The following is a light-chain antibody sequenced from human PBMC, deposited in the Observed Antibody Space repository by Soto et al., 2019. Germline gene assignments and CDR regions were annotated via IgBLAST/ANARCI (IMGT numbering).Light chain of an antibody. CDR3: QSYDSSLSGWV. J-gene: IGLJ3*02. CDR2: GNS. Sequence: QPVLTQPPSVSGAPGQRVTISCTGSSSNIGAGYDVHWYQQLPGTAPKLLIYGNSNRPSGVPDRFSGSKSGTSASLAITGXXXXXXXXYYCQSYDSSLSGWVFGGGTKVTV. V-gene: IGLV1-40*01. CDR1: SSNIGAGYD.